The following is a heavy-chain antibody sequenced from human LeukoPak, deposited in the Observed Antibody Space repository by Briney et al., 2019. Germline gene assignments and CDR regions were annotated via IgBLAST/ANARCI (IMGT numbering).Heavy chain of an antibody. J-gene: IGHJ4*02. CDR1: GFTFSSCG. Sequence: GRSLRLSCAASGFTFSSCGMHWVRQAPGKGLEWVAVISYDGNNKYYADSVKGRFTISRDNSKNTLYLQMNSLRGEDTAVYYCAKERSTDFDYRGQGTLVTVSS. CDR3: AKERSTDFDY. CDR2: ISYDGNNK. D-gene: IGHD1-14*01. V-gene: IGHV3-30*18.